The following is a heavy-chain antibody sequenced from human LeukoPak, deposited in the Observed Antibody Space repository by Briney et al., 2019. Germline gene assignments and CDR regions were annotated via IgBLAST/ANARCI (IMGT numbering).Heavy chain of an antibody. J-gene: IGHJ3*02. CDR3: ARDRGGNSGGKNDLDI. Sequence: PGGSLRLSCAASEFSVGSNYMTWVRQAPGKGLEWVSLIYSGGSTYYADSVKGRFTISRDNSKNTLYLQMNSLRAEDTAVYYCARDRGGNSGGKNDLDIWGQGTVVTVSS. D-gene: IGHD4-23*01. V-gene: IGHV3-66*01. CDR1: EFSVGSNY. CDR2: IYSGGST.